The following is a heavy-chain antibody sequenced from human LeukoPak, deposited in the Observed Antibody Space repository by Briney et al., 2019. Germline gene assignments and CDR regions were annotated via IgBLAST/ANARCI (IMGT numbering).Heavy chain of an antibody. V-gene: IGHV3-23*01. CDR1: GFTFSNYG. Sequence: GGSLRLSCAASGFTFSNYGMAWVRQAPGKGLEWVSAISARGDNTHYADSVKGRFTISRDNSKNTLYLQMNSLGAEDTAVYYCAKEKGFMNPFDYWGPGTLVTVSS. J-gene: IGHJ4*02. CDR2: ISARGDNT. CDR3: AKEKGFMNPFDY.